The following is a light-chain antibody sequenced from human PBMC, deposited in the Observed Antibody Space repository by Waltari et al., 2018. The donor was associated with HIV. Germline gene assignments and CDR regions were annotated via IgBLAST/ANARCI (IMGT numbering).Light chain of an antibody. CDR1: NSNIGSNS. CDR2: GDD. J-gene: IGLJ3*02. V-gene: IGLV1-47*01. Sequence: QSVVTQPPSASGTPGQRVVISCFVRNSNIGSNSVNWYQQVPGAAPKILIYGDDQLFSGVPDRVSGSKSATSSALAISELRSEDEADYYCAVWDDSLRGGVFGGGTKLTVL. CDR3: AVWDDSLRGGV.